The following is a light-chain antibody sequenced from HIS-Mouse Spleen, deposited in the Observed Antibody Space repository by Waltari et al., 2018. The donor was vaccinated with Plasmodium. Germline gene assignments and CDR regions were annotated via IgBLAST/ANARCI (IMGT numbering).Light chain of an antibody. V-gene: IGKV3-11*01. CDR3: QQRSNWPRVLT. CDR1: QSVSSY. Sequence: DIVLTQSPATLSLSPGARATLSSRASQSVSSYLAWYQQHPGQAPRLRINDASNSATGIPARFSGSGSGTDFTLTISSLEPEDFAVYYCQQRSNWPRVLTFGGGTKVEIK. J-gene: IGKJ4*01. CDR2: DAS.